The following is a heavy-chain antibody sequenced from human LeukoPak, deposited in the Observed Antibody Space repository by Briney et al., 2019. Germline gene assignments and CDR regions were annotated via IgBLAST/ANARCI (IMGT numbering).Heavy chain of an antibody. CDR3: ARVRTPYDSSGYYFDY. D-gene: IGHD3-22*01. CDR2: IYSGGST. V-gene: IGHV3-53*01. J-gene: IGHJ4*02. Sequence: PGGSLRLSCTASGFTFEYYAMSWVRQAPGKGLEWVSVIYSGGSTYYADSVKGRFTISRDNSKNTLYLQMNSLRAEDTAVYYCARVRTPYDSSGYYFDYWGQGTLVTVSS. CDR1: GFTFEYYA.